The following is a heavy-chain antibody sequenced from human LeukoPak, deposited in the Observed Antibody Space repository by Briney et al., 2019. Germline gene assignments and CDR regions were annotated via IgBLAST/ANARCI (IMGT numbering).Heavy chain of an antibody. CDR2: IYYSGST. CDR3: AGIRPQAFDY. J-gene: IGHJ4*02. Sequence: PSETLSLTCTVSGGSISSSSYYWGWIRQPPGKGLEWIGSIYYSGSTYYNPSLKSRVTISVDTSKNQFSLKLSSVTAADTAGYYCAGIRPQAFDYWGPGTLVTVSS. D-gene: IGHD1-14*01. V-gene: IGHV4-39*07. CDR1: GGSISSSSYY.